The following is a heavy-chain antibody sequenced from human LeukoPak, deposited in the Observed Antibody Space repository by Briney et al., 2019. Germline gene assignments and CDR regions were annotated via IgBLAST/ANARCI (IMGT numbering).Heavy chain of an antibody. Sequence: GGSLRLSCAASGFSFGSYGIHWVRQAPGKGLEWVAVISHEGSYQNYADSVKGRFTISRDNAKNSLYLQMNSLRAEDTAVYYCARDYGATVVGLGDDWGQGTLVTVSS. CDR2: ISHEGSYQ. D-gene: IGHD4-23*01. CDR1: GFSFGSYG. CDR3: ARDYGATVVGLGDD. V-gene: IGHV3-30*03. J-gene: IGHJ4*02.